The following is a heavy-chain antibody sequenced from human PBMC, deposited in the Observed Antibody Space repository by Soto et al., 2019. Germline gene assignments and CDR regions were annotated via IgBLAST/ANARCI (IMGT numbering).Heavy chain of an antibody. CDR1: GGSISSCGYS. D-gene: IGHD2-15*01. CDR2: IYHSGLT. Sequence: QLQLQESGSGLVRPSQTLSLTCAVSGGSISSCGYSWTWIRQPPGQGLEWIGYIYHSGLTYYNPSLKSRVTISVDMSKSQFSLKVTSVTAADTAVYYCARAGWQPGGFDYWGQGTLVTVSS. V-gene: IGHV4-30-2*01. CDR3: ARAGWQPGGFDY. J-gene: IGHJ4*02.